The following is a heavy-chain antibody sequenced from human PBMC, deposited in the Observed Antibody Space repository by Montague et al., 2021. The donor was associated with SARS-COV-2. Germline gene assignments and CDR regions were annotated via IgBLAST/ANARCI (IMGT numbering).Heavy chain of an antibody. CDR3: ARDGADYSFAYYHEMDV. D-gene: IGHD5-12*01. CDR1: GTSVRTYY. Sequence: SETLERKGKESGTSVRTYYWSWIRQSAGKKLEWMGRLYTSGSTYYNPSFKSRVTMSLDTSKNLFSLNLSSMTAADTAVYYCARDGADYSFAYYHEMDVWGQGIAVTVSS. V-gene: IGHV4-4*07. J-gene: IGHJ6*02. CDR2: LYTSGST.